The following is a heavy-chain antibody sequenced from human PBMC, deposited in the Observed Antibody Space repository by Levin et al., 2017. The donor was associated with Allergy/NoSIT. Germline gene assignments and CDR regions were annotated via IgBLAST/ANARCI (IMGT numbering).Heavy chain of an antibody. CDR2: IRSKAYGGTT. J-gene: IGHJ4*02. V-gene: IGHV3-49*03. CDR1: GFTFGDYA. D-gene: IGHD5-18*01. CDR3: TRVPRVGEYSYGEDDY. Sequence: PGGSLRLSCTASGFTFGDYAMSWFRQAPGKGLEWVSFIRSKAYGGTTEYAASVKGRFTISRDDSKSIAYLQMNSLKTEDTAVYYCTRVPRVGEYSYGEDDYWGQGTLVTVSS.